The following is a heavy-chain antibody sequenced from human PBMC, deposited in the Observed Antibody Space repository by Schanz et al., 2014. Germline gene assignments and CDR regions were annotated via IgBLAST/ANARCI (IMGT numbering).Heavy chain of an antibody. CDR3: ARDRGHGDLPGDI. CDR2: ISYSGST. V-gene: IGHV4-31*02. Sequence: VQLVESGGGLVQPGGSLRLSCAASGFTFNSYAMTWVRQAPGKGLEWIGFISYSGSTYYNPSLKSRVTISVDTSKNQFSLNLSSATAADTAVYYCARDRGHGDLPGDIWGQGTMVTVSS. J-gene: IGHJ3*02. D-gene: IGHD4-17*01. CDR1: GFTFNSYA.